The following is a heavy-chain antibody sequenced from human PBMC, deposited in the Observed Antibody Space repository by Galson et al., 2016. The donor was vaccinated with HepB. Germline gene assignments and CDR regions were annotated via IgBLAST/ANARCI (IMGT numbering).Heavy chain of an antibody. Sequence: SETLSLTCAVTGDSISNDKCWSWVRQPPGKGLEWVGEICPGAYTNYNPSLKSRVTISVDKSKNQVSLSLRSVSAADTAMYYCAAAGGREGITPVWGQGTLVTVSS. J-gene: IGHJ1*01. V-gene: IGHV4-4*02. CDR3: AAAGGREGITPV. D-gene: IGHD6-13*01. CDR2: ICPGAYT. CDR1: GDSISNDKC.